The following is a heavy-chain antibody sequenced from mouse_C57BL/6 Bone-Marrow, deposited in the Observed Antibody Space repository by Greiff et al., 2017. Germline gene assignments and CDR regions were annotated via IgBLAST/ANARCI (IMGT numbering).Heavy chain of an antibody. CDR3: TRWDCGSSSRAMDY. Sequence: QVQLQQSGAELVRPGASVTLSCKASGYTFTDYEMHWVKQTPVHGLEWIGAIDPETGGTAYNQKFTGKAILTADKSSSTAYMELRSLTSEDSAVYYCTRWDCGSSSRAMDYGGQGTSVTVSS. D-gene: IGHD1-1*01. CDR1: GYTFTDYE. CDR2: IDPETGGT. V-gene: IGHV1-15*01. J-gene: IGHJ4*01.